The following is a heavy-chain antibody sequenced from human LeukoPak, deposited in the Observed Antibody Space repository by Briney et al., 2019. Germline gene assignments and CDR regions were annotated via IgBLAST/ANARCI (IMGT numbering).Heavy chain of an antibody. J-gene: IGHJ4*02. D-gene: IGHD6-13*01. Sequence: SVKVSCKASRGTFSAYAISWGRQAPGQGVEWVGRIVPILGTANYAQNFQGRVTITADRSTTTAYMELSSLRSEDTAVYYCARVPQGSSWPYYFDYWGQGTLVTVSS. CDR2: IVPILGTA. V-gene: IGHV1-69*04. CDR1: RGTFSAYA. CDR3: ARVPQGSSWPYYFDY.